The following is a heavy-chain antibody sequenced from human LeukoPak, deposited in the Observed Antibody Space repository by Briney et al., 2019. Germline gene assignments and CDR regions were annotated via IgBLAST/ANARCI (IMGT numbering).Heavy chain of an antibody. D-gene: IGHD3-3*02. CDR1: GYTFTGYY. CDR2: INPNSGGT. J-gene: IGHJ6*02. CDR3: ARDLAIFGVVIILPYYYGMDV. V-gene: IGHV1-2*02. Sequence: ASVKVSCKASGYTFTGYYMHWVRQAPGQGLEWMGWINPNSGGTNYAQKFQGRVTMTRDTSISTAYMELSRLRSDDTAVYYCARDLAIFGVVIILPYYYGMDVWGQRTTVTVSS.